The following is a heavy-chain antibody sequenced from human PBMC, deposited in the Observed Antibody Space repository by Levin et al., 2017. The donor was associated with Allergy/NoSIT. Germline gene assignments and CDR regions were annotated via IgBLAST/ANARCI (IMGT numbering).Heavy chain of an antibody. V-gene: IGHV3-30*04. Sequence: GGSLRLSCAASGFTFSSHTMHWVRQAPGKGLEWVAVISFDENKFYADSVKGRFTTSRDNSKNTVFLQMNSLISEDTAVYYCVRQGGGLDYWGQGTLLTVSS. J-gene: IGHJ4*02. D-gene: IGHD3-16*01. CDR3: VRQGGGLDY. CDR2: ISFDENK. CDR1: GFTFSSHT.